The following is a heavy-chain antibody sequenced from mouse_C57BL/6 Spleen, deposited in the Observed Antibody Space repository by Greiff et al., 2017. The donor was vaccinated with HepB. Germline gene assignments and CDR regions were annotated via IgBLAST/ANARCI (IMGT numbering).Heavy chain of an antibody. J-gene: IGHJ1*03. Sequence: QVQLQQPGAELVRPGSSVKLSCKASGYTFTSYWMHWVKQRPIQGLEWIGNIDPSDSETHYNQKFKDKATLTVDKSSSTAYMQLSSLTSEDSAVYYCARPPYYGSSYGYFDVWGTGTTVTVSS. CDR1: GYTFTSYW. D-gene: IGHD1-1*01. V-gene: IGHV1-52*01. CDR2: IDPSDSET. CDR3: ARPPYYGSSYGYFDV.